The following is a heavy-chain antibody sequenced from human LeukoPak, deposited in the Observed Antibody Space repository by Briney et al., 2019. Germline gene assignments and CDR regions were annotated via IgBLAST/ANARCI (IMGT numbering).Heavy chain of an antibody. CDR2: TYYRSKWYN. D-gene: IGHD3-16*01. CDR3: ARAPEGGYYYYYYMDV. V-gene: IGHV6-1*01. Sequence: SQTLSLTCAISGDSVSSNSAAWNRIRQSPSRGLEWLGRTYYRSKWYNDYAVSVKSRITINPDTSKNQFPLQLNSVTPEDTAVYYCARAPEGGYYYYYYMDVWGKGTTVTVSS. J-gene: IGHJ6*03. CDR1: GDSVSSNSAA.